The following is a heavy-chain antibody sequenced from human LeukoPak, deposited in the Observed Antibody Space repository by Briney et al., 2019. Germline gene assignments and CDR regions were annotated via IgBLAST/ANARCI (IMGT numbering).Heavy chain of an antibody. V-gene: IGHV3-21*01. Sequence: GGSLRLSCAASGFTFSSYTMNWVRQAAGKGLEWASSISPSGHSTWHADSVKGRFAISRDNAKNSVYLQMTNLRVDDTAVYYCGRDFLGESGAGGPWGQGILVTVSS. CDR3: GRDFLGESGAGGP. CDR2: ISPSGHST. D-gene: IGHD3-10*01. J-gene: IGHJ5*02. CDR1: GFTFSSYT.